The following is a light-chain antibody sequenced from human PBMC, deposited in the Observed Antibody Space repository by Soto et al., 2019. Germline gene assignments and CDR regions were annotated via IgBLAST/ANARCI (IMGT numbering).Light chain of an antibody. V-gene: IGLV1-44*01. J-gene: IGLJ2*01. CDR3: AAWDDSLNGPV. CDR1: SSNIGSNS. Sequence: VVTQPPSASGTPGQRVTISCSGSSSNIGSNSVNWYQQLPGTAPKLLIYSNNQRPSGVPDRFSGSKSGTSASLAISGLQSEDEADYYCAAWDDSLNGPVFGGGTKLTVL. CDR2: SNN.